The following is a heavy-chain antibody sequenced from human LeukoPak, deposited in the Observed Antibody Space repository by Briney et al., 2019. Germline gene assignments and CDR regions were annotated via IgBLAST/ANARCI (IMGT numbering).Heavy chain of an antibody. CDR2: ISYDGNNI. CDR1: GFTFSSYA. Sequence: GASVKVTCAASGFTFSSYAMHWARQAPGKGLEWVAVISYDGNNIYYADSVKGRFTISRDNSKTTLYLQMNSLRAEDTSVYYCARVSFTVTTMRDAFDIWGQGTMVTVSS. D-gene: IGHD4-17*01. V-gene: IGHV3-30*04. J-gene: IGHJ3*02. CDR3: ARVSFTVTTMRDAFDI.